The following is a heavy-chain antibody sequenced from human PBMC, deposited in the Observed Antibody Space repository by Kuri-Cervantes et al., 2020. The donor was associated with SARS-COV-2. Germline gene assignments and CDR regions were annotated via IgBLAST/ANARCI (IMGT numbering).Heavy chain of an antibody. V-gene: IGHV1-69*06. Sequence: SVKVSCKASGGIFSSYAISWVRQAPGQGLEWMGGIIPIFGTANYAQKFQGRVTITADKSTSTAYMELSSLRSEDTAVYYCARANSSGWIDHDAFDIWGQGTMVTVSS. CDR2: IIPIFGTA. CDR1: GGIFSSYA. CDR3: ARANSSGWIDHDAFDI. D-gene: IGHD6-19*01. J-gene: IGHJ3*02.